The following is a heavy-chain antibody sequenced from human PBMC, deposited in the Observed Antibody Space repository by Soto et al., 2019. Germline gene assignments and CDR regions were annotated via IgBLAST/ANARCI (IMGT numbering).Heavy chain of an antibody. D-gene: IGHD3-3*01. CDR3: ARGRSVSNHDDFEY. V-gene: IGHV3-30-3*01. Sequence: QVQLVESGGGVVQPGRSLRLSCAASGFTLSSYSMHWVRQAPGKGLDWVAAMSYDGSSKYFADSVKGRFTISRDNSKNTLSLQMNSLGAEDSAVYYGARGRSVSNHDDFEYWGQETLVTVSS. J-gene: IGHJ4*02. CDR1: GFTLSSYS. CDR2: MSYDGSSK.